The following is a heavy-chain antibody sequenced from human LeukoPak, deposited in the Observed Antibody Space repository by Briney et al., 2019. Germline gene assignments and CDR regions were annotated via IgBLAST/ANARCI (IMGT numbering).Heavy chain of an antibody. CDR1: GYTFVTYG. D-gene: IGHD3/OR15-3a*01. J-gene: IGHJ4*02. V-gene: IGHV1-18*01. Sequence: GASVKVSCKASGYTFVTYGISWVRQAPGQGLEWMGWINPHTGDTKNAQKFHDRVTMTADPFTDTAYLELRSLRSDDTAVYYCARDDFDFASWGQGTLVTVS. CDR2: INPHTGDT. CDR3: ARDDFDFAS.